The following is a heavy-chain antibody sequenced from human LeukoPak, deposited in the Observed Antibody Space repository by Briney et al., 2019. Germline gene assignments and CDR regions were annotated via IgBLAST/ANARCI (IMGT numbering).Heavy chain of an antibody. CDR3: ARLGYGLKPGAFDI. CDR1: GGSIISYY. V-gene: IGHV4-59*08. D-gene: IGHD2-15*01. Sequence: SETLSLTCTVSGGSIISYYWSWIRQPPGKGLEWIGYIYYSGSTNYNPSLKSRVTISVDTSKNQFSLKVSSVTAADTAVYYCARLGYGLKPGAFDIRGQGTMVTVSS. CDR2: IYYSGST. J-gene: IGHJ3*02.